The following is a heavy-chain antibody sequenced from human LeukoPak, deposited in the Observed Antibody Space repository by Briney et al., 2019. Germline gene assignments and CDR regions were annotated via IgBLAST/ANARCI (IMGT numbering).Heavy chain of an antibody. J-gene: IGHJ4*02. Sequence: PSETLSLTCTVSDYSISSGYYWAWVRRPPGKGLEWIGSIYHSGSTYYNPSLTSRLTISVDASKYRFSLKLSSVTAADTAVYYCARIPGVSAVGSLDHWGQGTLVTVSS. CDR2: IYHSGST. CDR3: ARIPGVSAVGSLDH. CDR1: DYSISSGYY. V-gene: IGHV4-38-2*02. D-gene: IGHD6-13*01.